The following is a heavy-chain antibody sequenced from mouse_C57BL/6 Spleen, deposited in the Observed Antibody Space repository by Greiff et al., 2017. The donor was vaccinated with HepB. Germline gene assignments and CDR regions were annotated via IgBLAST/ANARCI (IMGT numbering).Heavy chain of an antibody. Sequence: EVKLQESGGGLVKPGGSLKLSCAASGFTFSSYAMSWVRQTPEKRLEWVATISDGGSYTYYPDNVKGRFTISRDNAKNNLYLQMSHLKSEDTAMYYCAIYYDYDKRFAYWGQGTLVTVSA. CDR1: GFTFSSYA. D-gene: IGHD2-4*01. CDR2: ISDGGSYT. CDR3: AIYYDYDKRFAY. J-gene: IGHJ3*01. V-gene: IGHV5-4*03.